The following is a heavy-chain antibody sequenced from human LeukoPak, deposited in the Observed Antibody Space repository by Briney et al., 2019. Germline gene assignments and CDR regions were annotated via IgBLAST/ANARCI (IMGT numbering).Heavy chain of an antibody. CDR2: ISSSSSYI. CDR1: GFTFSRYS. V-gene: IGHV3-21*01. J-gene: IGHJ4*02. D-gene: IGHD3-3*01. CDR3: ARDRTTDFWSGYYTNYFDY. Sequence: GGSLRLSCAASGFTFSRYSMNWVRQAPGKGLEWVSCISSSSSYIYYANSVKGRFTISRDNAKISLYLQMNSLRAEDTAVYYCARDRTTDFWSGYYTNYFDYWGQGALVTVSS.